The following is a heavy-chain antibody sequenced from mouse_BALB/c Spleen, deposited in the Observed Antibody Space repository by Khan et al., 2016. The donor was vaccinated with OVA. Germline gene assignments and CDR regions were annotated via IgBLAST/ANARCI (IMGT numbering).Heavy chain of an antibody. CDR1: GFSLSSYG. Sequence: QIQLVQSGPGLVAPSQSLSITCTVSGFSLSSYGVNWVRQPPGKGLEWLGVIWGDGSTNYHSALISRLIISKDNSKSQVFFKLHSLQTDDTATFYCAKFTPDYYSMDYWGQGTSVTVSS. CDR3: AKFTPDYYSMDY. CDR2: IWGDGST. J-gene: IGHJ4*01. V-gene: IGHV2-3*01. D-gene: IGHD1-1*01.